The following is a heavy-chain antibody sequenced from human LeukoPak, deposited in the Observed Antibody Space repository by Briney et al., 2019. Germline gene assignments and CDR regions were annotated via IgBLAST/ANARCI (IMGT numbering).Heavy chain of an antibody. CDR2: IWYDGSNK. V-gene: IGHV3-33*01. J-gene: IGHJ6*02. Sequence: GGSLRLSCAASGFTFSSYGMHWVRQAPGKWLEWVAVIWYDGSNKYFADSVKGRFTISRDNSKNTLYLQMNSLRAEDTAVYYCARDRHYDFWSGYYYYGMDVWGQGTTVTVSS. CDR3: ARDRHYDFWSGYYYYGMDV. CDR1: GFTFSSYG. D-gene: IGHD3-3*01.